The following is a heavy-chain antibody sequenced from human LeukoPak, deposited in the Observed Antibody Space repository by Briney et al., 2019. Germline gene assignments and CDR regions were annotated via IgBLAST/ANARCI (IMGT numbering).Heavy chain of an antibody. V-gene: IGHV3-21*05. CDR1: GFTFKSYS. Sequence: GGSLRLSCVATGFTFKSYSMNWVRQAPGKGLEWVSFITSTSSDVFYADSVKGRFTVSRDNARNSLYLQMNSLRAEDTAVHYCARAAGHYFDYWGQGSLVTVSS. CDR2: ITSTSSDV. D-gene: IGHD3-10*01. CDR3: ARAAGHYFDY. J-gene: IGHJ4*02.